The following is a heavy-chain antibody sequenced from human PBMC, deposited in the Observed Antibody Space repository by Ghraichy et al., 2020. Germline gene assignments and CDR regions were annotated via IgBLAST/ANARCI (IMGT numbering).Heavy chain of an antibody. CDR1: GFTFSSYW. V-gene: IGHV3-74*01. CDR2: INSDGSST. Sequence: LSLTCAASGFTFSSYWMHWVRQAPGKGLVWVSRINSDGSSTSYADSVKGRFTISRDNAKNTLYLQMNSLRAEDTAVYYCAREVRSYGPRGYYYYMDVWGKGTTVTVSS. J-gene: IGHJ6*03. D-gene: IGHD5-18*01. CDR3: AREVRSYGPRGYYYYMDV.